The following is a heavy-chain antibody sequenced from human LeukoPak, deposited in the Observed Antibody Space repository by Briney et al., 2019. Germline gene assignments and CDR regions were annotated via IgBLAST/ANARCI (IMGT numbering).Heavy chain of an antibody. CDR1: GFTFSSYE. CDR3: AKDKDYYGSGSYEGN. CDR2: ISGSGGTT. Sequence: GGSLRLSCAASGFTFSSYEMNWVRQAPGKGLEWVSGISGSGGTTYYADSAKGRFTISRDNSKNTLYVQMNSLRDEDTAVYYCAKDKDYYGSGSYEGNWGQGTLVTVSS. J-gene: IGHJ4*02. D-gene: IGHD3-10*01. V-gene: IGHV3-23*01.